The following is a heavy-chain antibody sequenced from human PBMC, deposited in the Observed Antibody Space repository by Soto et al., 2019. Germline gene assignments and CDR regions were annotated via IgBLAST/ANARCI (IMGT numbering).Heavy chain of an antibody. J-gene: IGHJ6*02. CDR2: ANSDGSSK. V-gene: IGHV3-74*03. CDR3: TRVVRFGSAEYSYSYGMDV. D-gene: IGHD3-10*01. CDR1: GFTFNTYW. Sequence: EVQLVESGGGLVQPGGSLRLSCAASGFTFNTYWMHWVRQAPGKGLVWVSRANSDGSSKTYADSVKGRFTISIDNARNTLYLQMNSLRAEDTAVYYCTRVVRFGSAEYSYSYGMDVWGQGTTVTVSS.